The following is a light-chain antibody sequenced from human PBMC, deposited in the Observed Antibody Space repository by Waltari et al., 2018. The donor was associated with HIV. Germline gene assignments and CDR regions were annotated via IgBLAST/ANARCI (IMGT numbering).Light chain of an antibody. CDR2: EVS. J-gene: IGLJ1*01. Sequence: QSALTQPASVSGSPGQSITISCTGSSSDVGSFNLVSWYQQHPGKAPKLMIYEVSKRPSGVFNRFSCSKSGNTGSPTIPGLPTEDEGELYCCSYAGSSTFLYVFGTGTKVTVL. CDR3: CSYAGSSTFLYV. CDR1: SSDVGSFNL. V-gene: IGLV2-23*02.